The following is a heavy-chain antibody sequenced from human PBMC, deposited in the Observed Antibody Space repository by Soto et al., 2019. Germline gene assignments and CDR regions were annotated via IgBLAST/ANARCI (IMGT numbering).Heavy chain of an antibody. V-gene: IGHV3-23*01. J-gene: IGHJ4*02. D-gene: IGHD3-16*02. Sequence: GGSLRLSCAASGFTFSYYAMSWVRQAPGKGLEWVSGISGGGDRTHYADSVKGRFTISRDNSKNTPYLQMNSLTAEDKAVYYCATDLIMITFGGVIAHFDCWGQGTLVTV. CDR1: GFTFSYYA. CDR2: ISGGGDRT. CDR3: ATDLIMITFGGVIAHFDC.